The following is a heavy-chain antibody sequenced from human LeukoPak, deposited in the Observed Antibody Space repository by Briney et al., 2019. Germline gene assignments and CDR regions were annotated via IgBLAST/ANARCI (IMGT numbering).Heavy chain of an antibody. CDR3: AKLSGYFSGGRCFNY. J-gene: IGHJ4*02. CDR1: GFTSSSHA. Sequence: GGSLRLSCAASGFTSSSHAMSWVSQAPGKGLEWVSAISGSGGSTYYADSVKGRFTISRDNSKNTLYLQMNSLRAEDTAVYYCAKLSGYFSGGRCFNYWGQGTLVTVSS. D-gene: IGHD2-15*01. V-gene: IGHV3-23*01. CDR2: ISGSGGST.